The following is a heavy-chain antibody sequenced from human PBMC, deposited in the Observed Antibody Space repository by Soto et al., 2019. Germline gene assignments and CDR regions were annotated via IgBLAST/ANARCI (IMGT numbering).Heavy chain of an antibody. CDR3: AGGDYYHSSGYYFYYYTMDV. D-gene: IGHD3-22*01. J-gene: IGHJ6*02. CDR2: VYYGGST. V-gene: IGHV4-39*01. Sequence: SETLSLTCTVSGGSISSSSYYWGWIRQPPGKGLEWIGNVYYGGSTYYNPSLKSRVTISVETSKGQFSLKLSSVTAADTAVYYCAGGDYYHSSGYYFYYYTMDVWGQGTTVTVSS. CDR1: GGSISSSSYY.